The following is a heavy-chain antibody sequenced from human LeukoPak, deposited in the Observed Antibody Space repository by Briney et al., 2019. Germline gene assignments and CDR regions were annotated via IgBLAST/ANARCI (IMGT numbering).Heavy chain of an antibody. J-gene: IGHJ5*02. CDR1: GFTFSSYS. CDR2: ISSSSSYI. CDR3: ARDFGMVRGAANWFDP. V-gene: IGHV3-21*01. D-gene: IGHD3-10*01. Sequence: GGSLRLSCAASGFTFSSYSMNWVRQAPGKGLEWVSSISSSSSYIYYADSVKGRFTISRDNAKNSLYLQMNSLRAEDTAVYYCARDFGMVRGAANWFDPWGQGTLVTVSS.